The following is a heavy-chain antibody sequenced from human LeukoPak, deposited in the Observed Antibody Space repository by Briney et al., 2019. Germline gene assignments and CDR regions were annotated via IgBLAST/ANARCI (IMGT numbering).Heavy chain of an antibody. J-gene: IGHJ3*02. D-gene: IGHD2-2*01. CDR2: INPSGGST. V-gene: IGHV1-46*01. CDR1: GYTFTSYY. Sequence: ASVKVSCKASGYTFTSYYMHWVRQAPGQGLEWMGIINPSGGSTSYAQKFQGRVTITADKSTSTAYMELSSLRSEDTAVYYCAKGGPALLDAFDIWGQGTMVTVSS. CDR3: AKGGPALLDAFDI.